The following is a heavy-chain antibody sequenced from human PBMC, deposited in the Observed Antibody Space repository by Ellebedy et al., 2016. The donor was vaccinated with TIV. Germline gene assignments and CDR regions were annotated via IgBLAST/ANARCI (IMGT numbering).Heavy chain of an antibody. CDR2: ISGSGGST. Sequence: PGGSLRLSCAASGFTFSSYAMSWVRQAPGKGLEWVSVISGSGGSTYYADSVKGRVTISRDNSKNTLYLQMNSLRAEDTAVYYCAKDWSGYGSGWYGFYFDYWGQGTLVTVSS. CDR1: GFTFSSYA. CDR3: AKDWSGYGSGWYGFYFDY. J-gene: IGHJ4*02. V-gene: IGHV3-23*01. D-gene: IGHD6-19*01.